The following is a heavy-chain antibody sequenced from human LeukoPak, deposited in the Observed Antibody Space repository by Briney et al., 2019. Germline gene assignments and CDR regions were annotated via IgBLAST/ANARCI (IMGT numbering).Heavy chain of an antibody. V-gene: IGHV3-23*01. CDR2: ISGSGGST. D-gene: IGHD2-21*02. CDR3: AKDYSGLLLDYYGMDV. CDR1: GFTFSSYA. J-gene: IGHJ6*02. Sequence: GGSLRLSCAASGFTFSSYAMSWARQAPGKGLEWVSAISGSGGSTYYADSVKGRFTISRDNSKNTLYLQMNSLRAEDTAVYYCAKDYSGLLLDYYGMDVWGQGTTVTVSS.